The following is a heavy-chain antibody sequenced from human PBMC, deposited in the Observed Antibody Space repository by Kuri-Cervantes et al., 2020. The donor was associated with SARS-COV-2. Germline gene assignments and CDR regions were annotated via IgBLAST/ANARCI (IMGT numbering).Heavy chain of an antibody. D-gene: IGHD3-3*01. V-gene: IGHV3-33*08. CDR2: IWYDGSNK. Sequence: GGSLRLSCAASGFTFSSYGMHWVRQAPGKGLEWVAVIWYDGSNKYYADSVKGRFTISRDNSKNTPYLQMNSLRAEDTAVYYCARAEKRTIFGVVNYYYYGMDVWGQGTTVTVSS. CDR1: GFTFSSYG. CDR3: ARAEKRTIFGVVNYYYYGMDV. J-gene: IGHJ6*02.